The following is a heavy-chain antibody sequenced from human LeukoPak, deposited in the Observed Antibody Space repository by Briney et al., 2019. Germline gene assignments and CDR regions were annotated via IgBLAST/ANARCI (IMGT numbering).Heavy chain of an antibody. V-gene: IGHV4-34*01. J-gene: IGHJ6*03. Sequence: PSETLSLTCAVYGGSFNGYYWTWIRQSPGKGLEWIGETNHFGETTYIPSLRGRLYISVDRSKNQFSLEVRSVTAADAAVYFCARGLWSPRRNSYGSQAYYHYMDVWGKGTTVTVSS. D-gene: IGHD3-10*01. CDR1: GGSFNGYY. CDR3: ARGLWSPRRNSYGSQAYYHYMDV. CDR2: TNHFGET.